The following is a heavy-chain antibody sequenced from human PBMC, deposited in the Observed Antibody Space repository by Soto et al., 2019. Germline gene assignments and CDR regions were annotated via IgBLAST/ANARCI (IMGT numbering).Heavy chain of an antibody. J-gene: IGHJ4*02. V-gene: IGHV3-33*01. CDR1: GFTFSSYG. CDR2: IWYDGSNK. CDR3: ARGRDNWNYYDY. D-gene: IGHD1-20*01. Sequence: GGSLRLSCAASGFTFSSYGMHWVRQAPGKGLEWVAVIWYDGSNKYYADSVKGRFTISRDNSKNTLYLQMNSLRAEDTAVYYCARGRDNWNYYDYWGQGTLVTVSS.